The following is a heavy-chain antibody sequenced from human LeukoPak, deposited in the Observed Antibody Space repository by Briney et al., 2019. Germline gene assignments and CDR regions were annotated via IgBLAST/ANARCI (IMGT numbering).Heavy chain of an antibody. CDR3: ARDTYNSTPGGFDP. Sequence: GGSLRLSCAASGFTFDDYAMHWVRQAPGKGLEWVSGISWNSSSIGYAGSVKGRFTISRDNAKKSLYLQMSSLRAEDTALYYCARDTYNSTPGGFDPWGQKTLVTVSS. D-gene: IGHD6-13*01. CDR2: ISWNSSSI. CDR1: GFTFDDYA. V-gene: IGHV3-9*01. J-gene: IGHJ5*02.